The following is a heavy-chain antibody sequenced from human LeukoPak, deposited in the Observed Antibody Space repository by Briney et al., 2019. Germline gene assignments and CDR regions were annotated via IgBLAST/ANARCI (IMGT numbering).Heavy chain of an antibody. J-gene: IGHJ5*02. D-gene: IGHD3-10*01. CDR1: GFTFTSHG. Sequence: GGSLRLSCAASGFTFTSHGMHWVRQAPGKGLEWVAHIRYDGSNKYYADSVKGRFTISRDNAKNTLYLQMNSLRAEDTAVYYCARDRRGYGSGPFDPWGQGTLVTVSS. CDR3: ARDRRGYGSGPFDP. V-gene: IGHV3-30*02. CDR2: IRYDGSNK.